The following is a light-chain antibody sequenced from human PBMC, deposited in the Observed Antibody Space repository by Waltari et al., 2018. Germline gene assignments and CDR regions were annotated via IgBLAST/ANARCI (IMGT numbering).Light chain of an antibody. V-gene: IGLV2-11*01. CDR1: SSDVGGYNH. J-gene: IGLJ3*02. CDR2: DIN. CDR3: CSYVGSNIYWV. Sequence: QSALTQPRSVSGSPGQSVTISCTGTSSDVGGYNHVSWYQQHPDKAHKLIIYDINKRPSGVPDRFSGSKSGNTASLTISGLQAEDEADYYCCSYVGSNIYWVFGGGTKLTVL.